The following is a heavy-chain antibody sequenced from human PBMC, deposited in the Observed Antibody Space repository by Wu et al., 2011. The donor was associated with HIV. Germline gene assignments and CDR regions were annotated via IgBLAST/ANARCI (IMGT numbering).Heavy chain of an antibody. CDR1: GYTFTTYD. CDR3: ARDFGGDEDS. Sequence: QVQLVQSGAELKKPGASVRVSCQASGYTFTTYDVNWVRQASGQGLEWMGWMNPTTGDTVYAPQFQDRVTMTSNTSTSTAYMTLSSLTSEDTAMYYCARDFGGDEDSWGQGTLVTVSS. V-gene: IGHV1-8*02. CDR2: MNPTTGDT. J-gene: IGHJ4*02. D-gene: IGHD2-21*01.